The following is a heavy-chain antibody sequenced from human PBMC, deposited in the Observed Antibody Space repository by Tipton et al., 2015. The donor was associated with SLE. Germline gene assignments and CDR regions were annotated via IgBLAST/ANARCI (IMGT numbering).Heavy chain of an antibody. CDR1: DYSISSGYY. J-gene: IGHJ3*02. D-gene: IGHD1-26*01. CDR2: IYQSGST. CDR3: ASNTRGAFDI. Sequence: TLSLTCTVSDYSISSGYYWGWIRQPPGKGLEWIGTIYQSGSTHYNPSLKSRVTISGDTSKNQFSLKLSSVTAADTAVYYCASNTRGAFDIWGQGTMVTVSS. V-gene: IGHV4-38-2*02.